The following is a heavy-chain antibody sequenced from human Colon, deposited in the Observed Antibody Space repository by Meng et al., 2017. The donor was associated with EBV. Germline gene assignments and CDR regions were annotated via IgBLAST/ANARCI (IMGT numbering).Heavy chain of an antibody. J-gene: IGHJ5*02. CDR3: ARGPYCGGDCYWFDP. CDR1: GDSISSSDYS. CDR2: IYHGGTT. D-gene: IGHD2-21*02. V-gene: IGHV4-30-2*01. Sequence: LRQSGPRLVQPSPSLSLTFAVSGDSISSSDYSWSWIRQPPGQGLEWMGYIYHGGTTYNTSLKSRVTISVDNSKNQFSLRLTSVTAADTAVYYCARGPYCGGDCYWFDPWGQGTLVTVSS.